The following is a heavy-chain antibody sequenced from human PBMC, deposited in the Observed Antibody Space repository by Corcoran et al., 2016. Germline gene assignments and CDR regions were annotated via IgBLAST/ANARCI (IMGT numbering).Heavy chain of an antibody. Sequence: EVQLAESGGGLVQPGESLRLSCAASGVTLISYSMDWGRQAPGEGLEWVSYISSSSSTIYYAESVKGRFTISRDNAKNSLYLQMNSLRDEAKAVYYCARERVPGIAAGGVDYWGQGTLVTVSS. CDR3: ARERVPGIAAGGVDY. D-gene: IGHD6-13*01. CDR2: ISSSSSTI. J-gene: IGHJ4*02. V-gene: IGHV3-48*02. CDR1: GVTLISYS.